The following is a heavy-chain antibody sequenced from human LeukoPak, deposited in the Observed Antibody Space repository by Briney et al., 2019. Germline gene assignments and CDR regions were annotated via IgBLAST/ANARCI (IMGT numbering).Heavy chain of an antibody. CDR3: ARDPGGTVDY. J-gene: IGHJ4*02. Sequence: PGRSLRLSCAASGFTFDDYAMHWVRQAPGKGLEWVSGISWNSGSIGYADSVKGRFTISRDNAKNSLYLQMNSLRAEDTALYYCARDPGGTVDYWGQGTLVTVSS. V-gene: IGHV3-9*01. D-gene: IGHD1-1*01. CDR2: ISWNSGSI. CDR1: GFTFDDYA.